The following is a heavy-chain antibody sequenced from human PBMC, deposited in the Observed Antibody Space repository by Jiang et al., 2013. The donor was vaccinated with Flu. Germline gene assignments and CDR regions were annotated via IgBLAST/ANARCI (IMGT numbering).Heavy chain of an antibody. Sequence: SGAEVKKPGASVEVSCKASGYTFSNYGINWVRQAPGQGLEWMGWISVYSGNANYAQKFQDRVTMTTDTSTSTAYMELRSLRSDDTAVYYCARDWDIVGGYYSQGDYWGQGTLVTVSS. CDR1: GYTFSNYG. CDR2: ISVYSGNA. CDR3: ARDWDIVGGYYSQGDY. V-gene: IGHV1-18*04. D-gene: IGHD3-3*01. J-gene: IGHJ4*02.